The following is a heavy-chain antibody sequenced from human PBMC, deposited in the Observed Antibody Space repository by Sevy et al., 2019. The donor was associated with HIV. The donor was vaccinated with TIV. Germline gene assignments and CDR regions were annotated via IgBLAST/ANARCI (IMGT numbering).Heavy chain of an antibody. J-gene: IGHJ4*02. V-gene: IGHV3-30*02. Sequence: GGSLRLSCAASGFSFSSYGMHWVRQAPGKGLEWMSYIQYDGSNKDYADSVKGRFTISRDNSKNTLYLQMNSLRVEDTAGFNWVKEGGGEGGDHWGQGTLVTVSS. D-gene: IGHD3-16*01. CDR3: VKEGGGEGGDH. CDR2: IQYDGSNK. CDR1: GFSFSSYG.